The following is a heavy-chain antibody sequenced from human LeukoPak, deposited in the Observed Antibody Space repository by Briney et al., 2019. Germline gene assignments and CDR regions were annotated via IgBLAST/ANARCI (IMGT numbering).Heavy chain of an antibody. CDR2: IYYSGST. D-gene: IGHD6-19*01. CDR1: GGSISSYY. CDR3: ASSVIAVAGTKLVSYFQH. Sequence: SETLSLTCTVSGGSISSYYWSWIRQPPGKGLEWIGHIYYSGSTNYNPSLKSRVTISVDTSKNQFSLKLSSVTAADTAVYYCASSVIAVAGTKLVSYFQHWGQGTLVTVSS. J-gene: IGHJ1*01. V-gene: IGHV4-59*01.